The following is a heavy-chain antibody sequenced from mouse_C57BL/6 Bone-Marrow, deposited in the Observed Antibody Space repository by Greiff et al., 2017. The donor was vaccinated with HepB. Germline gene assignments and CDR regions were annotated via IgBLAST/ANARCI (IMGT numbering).Heavy chain of an antibody. Sequence: QVQLQQSGAELVRPGASVTLSCKASGYTFTDYEMHWVKQTPVHGLEWIGAIDPETGGTAYNQKFKGKAILTADKSSSTAYTELRSLTSEDSAVYYCTRRGMVTTTDYWGQGTSVTVSS. CDR3: TRRGMVTTTDY. CDR1: GYTFTDYE. D-gene: IGHD2-2*01. V-gene: IGHV1-15*01. CDR2: IDPETGGT. J-gene: IGHJ4*01.